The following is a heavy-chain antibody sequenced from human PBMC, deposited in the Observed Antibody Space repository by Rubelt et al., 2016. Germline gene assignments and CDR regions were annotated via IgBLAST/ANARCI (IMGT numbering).Heavy chain of an antibody. CDR2: TYYRYKWYD. D-gene: IGHD2-15*01. CDR3: DSMAVVANGNWFDP. CDR1: GNSVSSKSVA. J-gene: IGHJ5*02. Sequence: QVQLQQSGPGLVKPSQTLSLTCAISGNSVSSKSVAWNWIRQSPSRGLEWLGRTYYRYKWYDDYAVSVKRRISINPDTSKNQFSLQLTPGTPVYRAVFYCDSMAVVANGNWFDPWGQGTLVTVSS. V-gene: IGHV6-1*01.